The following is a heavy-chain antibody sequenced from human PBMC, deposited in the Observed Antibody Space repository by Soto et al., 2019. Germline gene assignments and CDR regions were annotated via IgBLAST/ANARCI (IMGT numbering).Heavy chain of an antibody. Sequence: ASVKVSCKASGSRFTTYQMHWVRQAPGQGLEWMGTINPSGGSTSYAQRFQGRVTMTRDTSTSTVYMQLSSLRSEYTALYYCARGDSNGWYFDYWGQGTRVTVS. CDR1: GSRFTTYQ. CDR2: INPSGGST. J-gene: IGHJ4*02. CDR3: ARGDSNGWYFDY. D-gene: IGHD6-19*01. V-gene: IGHV1-46*01.